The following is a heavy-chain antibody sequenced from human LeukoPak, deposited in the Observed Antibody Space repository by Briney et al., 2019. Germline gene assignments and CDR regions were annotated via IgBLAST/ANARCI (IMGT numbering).Heavy chain of an antibody. Sequence: AASVKVSCKASGYTFTRYYMHWVRQAPGQGLEWMGIINPSVGSASYSQKFQGRVTMTRDTSTSTVYMELSSLRSEDTAVYYCARVRNSGFRYVDSWGQGTLVTVSS. J-gene: IGHJ4*02. V-gene: IGHV1-46*01. CDR1: GYTFTRYY. CDR3: ARVRNSGFRYVDS. D-gene: IGHD5-12*01. CDR2: INPSVGSA.